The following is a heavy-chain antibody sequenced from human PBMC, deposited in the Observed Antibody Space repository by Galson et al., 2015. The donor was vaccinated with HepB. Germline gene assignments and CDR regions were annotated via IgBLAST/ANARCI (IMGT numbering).Heavy chain of an antibody. CDR3: ASLDGYNSWGIDY. CDR2: INPNSGGT. Sequence: SVKVSCKASGYTFTGYYMHWVRQAPGQGLEWMGRINPNSGGTNYAQKFQGRVTMTRDTSISTAYMELSRLRSDDTAVYYCASLDGYNSWGIDYWGQGTLVTVSS. CDR1: GYTFTGYY. V-gene: IGHV1-2*06. J-gene: IGHJ4*02. D-gene: IGHD5-24*01.